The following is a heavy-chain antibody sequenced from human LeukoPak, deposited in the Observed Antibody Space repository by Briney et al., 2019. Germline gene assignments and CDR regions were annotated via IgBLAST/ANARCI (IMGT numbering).Heavy chain of an antibody. Sequence: GGSLRLSCAASGFTFSSSWMHWVRQAPGKGLVWVSRINPDGRTTTYADSVKGRFAISRDNAKNTLYLQMNSLRAEDTAVYHCVRVGGRSSIGGDCWGQGTLVTVSS. CDR3: VRVGGRSSIGGDC. J-gene: IGHJ4*02. V-gene: IGHV3-74*01. CDR2: INPDGRTT. D-gene: IGHD3-10*01. CDR1: GFTFSSSW.